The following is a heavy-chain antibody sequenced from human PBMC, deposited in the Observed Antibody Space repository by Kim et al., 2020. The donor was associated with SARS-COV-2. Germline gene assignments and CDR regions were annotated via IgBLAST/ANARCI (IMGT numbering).Heavy chain of an antibody. CDR3: ASRIAVAGIGDVLGWFDP. Sequence: SETLSLTCAVYGGSFSGYYWSWIRQPPGKGLEWIGEINHSGSTNYNPSLKSRVTISVDTSKNQFSLKLSSVTAADTAVYYCASRIAVAGIGDVLGWFDPWGQGTLVTVSS. CDR2: INHSGST. J-gene: IGHJ5*02. V-gene: IGHV4-34*01. D-gene: IGHD6-19*01. CDR1: GGSFSGYY.